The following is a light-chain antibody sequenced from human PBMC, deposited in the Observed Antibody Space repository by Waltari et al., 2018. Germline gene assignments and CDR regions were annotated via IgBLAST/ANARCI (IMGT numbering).Light chain of an antibody. V-gene: IGLV2-14*03. J-gene: IGLJ2*01. Sequence: QSALTQPASVSGSPGQAITISCTGSSIDVETYDFVSWYQRHPGKVPKLIIYDVNLRPSGFPHCFSCSKSVNTACLTISGLQAEDEAIYYCNSYTGSNTVVFGGGTKLTVL. CDR1: SIDVETYDF. CDR3: NSYTGSNTVV. CDR2: DVN.